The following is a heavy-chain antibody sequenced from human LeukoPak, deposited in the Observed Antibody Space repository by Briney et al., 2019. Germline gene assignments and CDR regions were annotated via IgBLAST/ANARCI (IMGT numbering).Heavy chain of an antibody. D-gene: IGHD1-26*01. CDR3: AREVGATNYFDY. J-gene: IGHJ4*02. V-gene: IGHV3-7*03. CDR2: IKHDGSEK. CDR1: GFTFSSYW. Sequence: GGSLRLSCAASGFTFSSYWMIWVRKAPGKGLEWVANIKHDGSEKYYVDSVKGRFTVSRDNAKNSLFLQMNSPRAEDTAVYYCAREVGATNYFDYWGQGTLVTVSS.